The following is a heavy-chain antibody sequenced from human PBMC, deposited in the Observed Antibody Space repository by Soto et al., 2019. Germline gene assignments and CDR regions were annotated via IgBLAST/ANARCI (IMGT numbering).Heavy chain of an antibody. J-gene: IGHJ4*02. CDR3: ARGSSQVDY. CDR1: GITFIDFY. V-gene: IGHV3-11*05. CDR2: ISGGGSNT. Sequence: GGSLRLSCAASGITFIDFYFSWILQAPGKGLEWISYISGGGSNTNYADSVKGRFTVSRDNAKNSLYLQMNSLRAEDTAVYYCARGSSQVDYWGRGTLVTVSS.